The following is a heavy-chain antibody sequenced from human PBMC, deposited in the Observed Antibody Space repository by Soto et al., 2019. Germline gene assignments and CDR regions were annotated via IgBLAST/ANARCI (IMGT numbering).Heavy chain of an antibody. D-gene: IGHD4-17*01. CDR2: IYYSGST. CDR3: ARLKVGFTVTTTNPKLSHYYYYMDV. Sequence: SEPLSLRCTVSGGSISSYYGSWIRQPPGKGLEWIGYIYYSGSTNYNPSLKSRVTISVDTSKNQFSLKLSSVTAADTAVYYCARLKVGFTVTTTNPKLSHYYYYMDVWGKGTTVTVSS. J-gene: IGHJ6*03. CDR1: GGSISSYY. V-gene: IGHV4-59*08.